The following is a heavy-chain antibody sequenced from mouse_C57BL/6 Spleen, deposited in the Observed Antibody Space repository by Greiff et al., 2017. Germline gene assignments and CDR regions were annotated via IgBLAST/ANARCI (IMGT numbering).Heavy chain of an antibody. Sequence: QVQLQQPGAELVMPGASVKLSCKASGYTFTSYWMHWVKQRPEQGLEWIGKIDPSDSYTNYNQKFKGKSTLTVDKSSSTAYMQLSSLTSEDSAVYYCARGENYGGVWYFDVWGTGTTVTVSS. V-gene: IGHV1-69*01. CDR3: ARGENYGGVWYFDV. CDR2: IDPSDSYT. CDR1: GYTFTSYW. D-gene: IGHD1-2*01. J-gene: IGHJ1*03.